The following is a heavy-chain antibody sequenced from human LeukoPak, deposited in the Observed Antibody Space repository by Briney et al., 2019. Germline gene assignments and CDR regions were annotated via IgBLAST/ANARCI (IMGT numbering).Heavy chain of an antibody. J-gene: IGHJ4*02. D-gene: IGHD3-22*01. Sequence: ASVKVSCKASGYTFTSYDINWVRQATGQGLEWMGWMNPNSGNTGYAQKFQGRVTMTRNTSMSTAYMELRSLRSEDTAVYYCARQIGYYYDSSGYYRLFYWGQGTLVTVSS. CDR3: ARQIGYYYDSSGYYRLFY. CDR1: GYTFTSYD. CDR2: MNPNSGNT. V-gene: IGHV1-8*01.